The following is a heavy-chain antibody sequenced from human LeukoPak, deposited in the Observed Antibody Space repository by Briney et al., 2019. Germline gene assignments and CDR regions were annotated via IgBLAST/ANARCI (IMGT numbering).Heavy chain of an antibody. J-gene: IGHJ5*02. CDR2: ISYDGSNK. CDR1: GFTFSSYA. V-gene: IGHV3-30-3*01. D-gene: IGHD3-22*01. Sequence: PGGSLRLSCAASGFTFSSYAMHWVRQAPGKGLEWVAVISYDGSNKYYADSVKGRFTISRDNSKNTLYLQMNSLRAEDTAVYYCARAHHYYDSSGYGPWGQGTLVTVSS. CDR3: ARAHHYYDSSGYGP.